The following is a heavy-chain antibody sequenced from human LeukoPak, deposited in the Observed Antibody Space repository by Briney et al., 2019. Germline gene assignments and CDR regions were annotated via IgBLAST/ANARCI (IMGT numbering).Heavy chain of an antibody. D-gene: IGHD4-17*01. Sequence: SETLSLTCTVSSGSISSYYWSWIRQPAGKGLEWIGRIDKSGRTNYSPTLKSRVTMSVDTSKNQFSLKLNSMTAADTALYYCAREYGDFDYWGQGTLVTVSS. CDR2: IDKSGRT. J-gene: IGHJ4*02. CDR1: SGSISSYY. CDR3: AREYGDFDY. V-gene: IGHV4-4*07.